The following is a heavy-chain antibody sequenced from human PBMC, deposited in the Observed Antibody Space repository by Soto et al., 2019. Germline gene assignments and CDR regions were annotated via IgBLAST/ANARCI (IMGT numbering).Heavy chain of an antibody. CDR3: AREVVGYYYGMYV. Sequence: ESGGGLIQPGGSLRLSCAASGFTVSSNYMSWVRQAPGKGLEWVSVIYSGGSTYYADSVKGRFTISRDNSKNTLYLQMNSLRAEDTAVYYCAREVVGYYYGMYVWGQGTTVTVSS. J-gene: IGHJ6*02. CDR2: IYSGGST. D-gene: IGHD2-21*01. CDR1: GFTVSSNY. V-gene: IGHV3-53*01.